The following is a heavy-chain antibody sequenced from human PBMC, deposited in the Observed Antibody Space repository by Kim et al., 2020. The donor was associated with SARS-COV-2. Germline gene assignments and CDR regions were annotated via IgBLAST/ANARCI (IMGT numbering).Heavy chain of an antibody. CDR3: AGEGFMARGVTINWFDP. J-gene: IGHJ5*02. CDR2: IYYTGST. CDR1: GGSVSSGSHY. D-gene: IGHD3-10*01. Sequence: SETLSLTCTVSGGSVSSGSHYRSWIRQPPGKGLEWIGYIYYTGSTSYNPSLKSRVTISVDTSKNQFSLKLSSVTAADTAVYYCAGEGFMARGVTINWFDPWGQGTQVTVAS. V-gene: IGHV4-61*01.